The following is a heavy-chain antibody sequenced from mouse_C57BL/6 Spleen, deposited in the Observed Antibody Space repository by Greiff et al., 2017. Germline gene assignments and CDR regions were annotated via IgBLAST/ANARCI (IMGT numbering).Heavy chain of an antibody. CDR2: IDPETGGT. Sequence: QFQLQQSGAELVRPGASVTLSCKASGYTFTDYEMHWVKQTPVHGLEWIGAIDPETGGTAYNQKFKGKAILTADKSTSTAYMALRRLTSEDSAVYYCTRGYYGSPYYCDYWGQGTTLTVSS. D-gene: IGHD1-1*01. J-gene: IGHJ2*01. CDR3: TRGYYGSPYYCDY. V-gene: IGHV1-15*01. CDR1: GYTFTDYE.